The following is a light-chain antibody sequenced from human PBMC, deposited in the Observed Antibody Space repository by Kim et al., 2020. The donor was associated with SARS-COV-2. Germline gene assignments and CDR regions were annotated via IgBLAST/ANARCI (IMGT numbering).Light chain of an antibody. V-gene: IGKV3-11*01. CDR2: DAS. J-gene: IGKJ2*01. CDR1: QSVSSY. Sequence: EIVLTQSPATLSLSPGERATLSCRASQSVSSYLAWYPQKPGQAPRLLIYDASNRATGIPARFSGSGSGTDFTLTISSLEPEDFAMYYSQQHSYRYYLGKGTKREI. CDR3: QQHSYRYY.